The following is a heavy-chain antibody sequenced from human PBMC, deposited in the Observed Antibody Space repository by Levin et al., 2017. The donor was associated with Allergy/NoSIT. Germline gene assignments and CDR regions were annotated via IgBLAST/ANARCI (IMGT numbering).Heavy chain of an antibody. CDR1: GFTFSSYG. Sequence: AGGSLRLSCAASGFTFSSYGMHWVRQAPGKGLEWVAVISYDGSNKYYADSVKGRFTISRDNSKNTLYLQMNSLRAEDTAVYYCAKDPRQSSSWYVQVSPLAYWGQGTLVTVSS. CDR3: AKDPRQSSSWYVQVSPLAY. V-gene: IGHV3-30*18. J-gene: IGHJ4*02. CDR2: ISYDGSNK. D-gene: IGHD6-13*01.